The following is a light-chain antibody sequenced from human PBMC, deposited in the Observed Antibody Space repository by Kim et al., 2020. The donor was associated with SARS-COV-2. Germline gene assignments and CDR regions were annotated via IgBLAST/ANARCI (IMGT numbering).Light chain of an antibody. CDR3: QQYNSYAWT. V-gene: IGKV1-5*03. J-gene: IGKJ1*01. CDR1: QSISSW. Sequence: EAVEDRVSITCRASQSISSWLAWYQKKPGKAPKLLIYKASSLESGVPSRFSGSGSGTEFTLTISSLQPDDFATYHCQQYNSYAWTFAQGTKVDIK. CDR2: KAS.